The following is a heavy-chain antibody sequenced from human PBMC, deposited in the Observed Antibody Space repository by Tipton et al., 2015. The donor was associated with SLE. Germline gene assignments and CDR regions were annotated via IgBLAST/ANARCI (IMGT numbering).Heavy chain of an antibody. D-gene: IGHD3-3*01. CDR2: INHSGNT. J-gene: IGHJ4*01. V-gene: IGHV4-34*01. CDR3: ARGGLFWSPSLVAANYFDS. CDR1: GASLSSFF. Sequence: TLSLTCTVSGASLSSFFWAWIRQPPGKGLEWIGEINHSGNTNFNPSLGSRVTVSVDTSNNQFSLRLSSVTAADTATYYCARGGLFWSPSLVAANYFDSCGHGTLVTVSS.